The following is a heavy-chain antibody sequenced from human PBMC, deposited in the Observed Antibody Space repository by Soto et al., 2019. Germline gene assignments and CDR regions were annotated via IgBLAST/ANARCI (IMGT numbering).Heavy chain of an antibody. CDR2: ISWDSGNI. J-gene: IGHJ4*01. V-gene: IGHV3-9*01. CDR3: TNCYTTTCSGHCTF. Sequence: EVQLVESGGGLVQPGRSLRLSCAASSFTFGDYAMHWVRQTPGKGLEWVSCISWDSGNIVYVDSVEGRCTISRDSAKNSLSLQMASLGPEETASYDGTNCYTTTCSGHCTFGGHGAVATVSS. CDR1: SFTFGDYA. D-gene: IGHD2-2*01.